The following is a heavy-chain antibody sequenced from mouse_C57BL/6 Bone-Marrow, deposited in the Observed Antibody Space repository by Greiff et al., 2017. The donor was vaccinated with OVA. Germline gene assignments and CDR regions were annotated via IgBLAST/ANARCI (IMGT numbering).Heavy chain of an antibody. V-gene: IGHV14-4*01. CDR2: IDPENGDT. J-gene: IGHJ2*01. D-gene: IGHD1-1*01. CDR1: GFNIKDDY. Sequence: DVHLVESGAELVRPGASVKLSCTASGFNIKDDYMHWVKQRPEQGLEWIGWIDPENGDTEYASKFQGKATITADTSSNTAYLQLSSLTSEDTAVYYCTTPTVAFDYWGQGTTLTVSS. CDR3: TTPTVAFDY.